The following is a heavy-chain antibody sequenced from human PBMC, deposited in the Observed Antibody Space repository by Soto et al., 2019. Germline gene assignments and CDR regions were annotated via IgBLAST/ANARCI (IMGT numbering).Heavy chain of an antibody. CDR3: TRHDSNYDFWSGSPPRYGMDV. D-gene: IGHD3-3*01. CDR2: IRSKANSYAT. Sequence: WGSLRLSCAAAGVTISGSAMHRVRQASGKGLEWVGRIRSKANSYATAYAASVKGRFTISRDDSKNTAYLQMNSLKTEDTAVYYCTRHDSNYDFWSGSPPRYGMDVWGQGTTVPVSS. CDR1: GVTISGSA. V-gene: IGHV3-73*01. J-gene: IGHJ6*02.